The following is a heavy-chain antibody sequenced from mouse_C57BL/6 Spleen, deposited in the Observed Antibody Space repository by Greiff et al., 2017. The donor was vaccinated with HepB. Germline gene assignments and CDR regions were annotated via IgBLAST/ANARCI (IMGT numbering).Heavy chain of an antibody. Sequence: QVQLKQPGAELVKPGASVKMSCKASGYTFTSYWITWVKQRPGQGLEWIGDIYPGSGSTNYNEKFKSKATLTVDTSSSTAYMQLSSLTSEDSAVYYCARYDDDVGYFDVWGTGTTVTVSS. CDR1: GYTFTSYW. CDR3: ARYDDDVGYFDV. CDR2: IYPGSGST. J-gene: IGHJ1*03. V-gene: IGHV1-55*01. D-gene: IGHD2-4*01.